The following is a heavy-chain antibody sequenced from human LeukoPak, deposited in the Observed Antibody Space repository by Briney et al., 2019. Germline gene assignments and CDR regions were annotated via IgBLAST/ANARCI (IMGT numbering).Heavy chain of an antibody. D-gene: IGHD2/OR15-2a*01. V-gene: IGHV3-33*08. CDR2: IWYDGSNK. Sequence: GGSLRLSCAASGFTFSSYAMHWVRQAPGKGLEWVAVIWYDGSNKYYADSVKGRFTISRDNSKNTLYLQMNSLRAEDTAVYYCARGLIDAPIVSADWGQGTLVTVSS. CDR1: GFTFSSYA. J-gene: IGHJ4*02. CDR3: ARGLIDAPIVSAD.